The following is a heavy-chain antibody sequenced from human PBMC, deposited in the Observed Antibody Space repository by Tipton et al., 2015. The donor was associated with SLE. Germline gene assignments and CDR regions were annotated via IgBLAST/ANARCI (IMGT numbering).Heavy chain of an antibody. Sequence: TLSLTCTVSGGTITTSSYYWNWIRQPPGQGLEWIGEINHSGSTNYNPSLKSRFTISVDTSKNQFSLKFRSVTAADTAVYYCARGAERTSSGWYLVYWGQGTPVTVSS. D-gene: IGHD6-19*01. V-gene: IGHV4-39*07. CDR2: INHSGST. CDR1: GGTITTSSYY. J-gene: IGHJ4*02. CDR3: ARGAERTSSGWYLVY.